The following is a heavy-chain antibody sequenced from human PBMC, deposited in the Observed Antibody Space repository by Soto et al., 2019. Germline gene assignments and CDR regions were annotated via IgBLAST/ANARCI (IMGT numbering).Heavy chain of an antibody. J-gene: IGHJ4*02. CDR2: IYSDGGT. V-gene: IGHV4-59*01. D-gene: IGHD2-15*01. CDR1: GGSINNYY. Sequence: QVQLHESGPGLVKPSETLSLTCTVSGGSINNYYWSWIRQPPGEGLEYVGYIYSDGGTNYNTSLKSRLTMSGDTSNDPSSLRLHSVTAADTALYYCARGSVSRNFDYWGLGTLVTVSS. CDR3: ARGSVSRNFDY.